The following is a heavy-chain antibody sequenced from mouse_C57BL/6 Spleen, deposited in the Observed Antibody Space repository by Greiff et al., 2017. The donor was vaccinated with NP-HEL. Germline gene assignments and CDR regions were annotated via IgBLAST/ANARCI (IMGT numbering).Heavy chain of an antibody. V-gene: IGHV7-3*01. J-gene: IGHJ2*01. D-gene: IGHD2-5*01. CDR3: ARSFSNLDY. CDR1: GFTFTDYY. CDR2: IRNKANGYTT. Sequence: EVHLVESGGGLVQPGGSLSLSCAASGFTFTDYYMSWVRQPPGKALEWLGFIRNKANGYTTEYSASVKGRFTISRDNSQSILYLQMNALRAEDSATYYCARSFSNLDYWGQGTTLTVSS.